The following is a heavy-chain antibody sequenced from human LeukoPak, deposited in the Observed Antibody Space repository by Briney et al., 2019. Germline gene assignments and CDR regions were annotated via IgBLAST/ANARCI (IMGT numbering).Heavy chain of an antibody. J-gene: IGHJ4*02. V-gene: IGHV3-74*01. Sequence: PGGSLRLSCAASGFTFSSYWMHWVRQAPGKGLVWVSRINSDGSSRTYADSVKGRFTISRDNAKNTLSLQMNSLRTEDTAVYYCARDVCIGGSCSVFDYWGQGTLVTVSS. D-gene: IGHD2-15*01. CDR1: GFTFSSYW. CDR2: INSDGSSR. CDR3: ARDVCIGGSCSVFDY.